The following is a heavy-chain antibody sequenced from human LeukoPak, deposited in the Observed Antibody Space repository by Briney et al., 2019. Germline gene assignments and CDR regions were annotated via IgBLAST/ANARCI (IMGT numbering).Heavy chain of an antibody. D-gene: IGHD6-13*01. J-gene: IGHJ5*02. CDR1: GYSISSGYY. CDR3: AEGVQPTGLGSSWFDP. V-gene: IGHV4-38-2*02. Sequence: PSETLSLTCTASGYSISSGYYWGWIRQPPGKGLEWIGSIYHSGSTYYNPSLKSRVTISVDTSKNQFSLKLSSVTAADTAVYYCAEGVQPTGLGSSWFDPWGQGTLVTVSS. CDR2: IYHSGST.